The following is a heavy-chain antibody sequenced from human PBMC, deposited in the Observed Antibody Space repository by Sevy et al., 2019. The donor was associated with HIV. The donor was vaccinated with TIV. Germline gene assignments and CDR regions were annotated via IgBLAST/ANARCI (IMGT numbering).Heavy chain of an antibody. Sequence: GESLKISCAASGFTFNNYAMNWVRQAPGKGLEWVSAISGSGFSTYYADSVKGRFTFSRDNSMDTLYLEMNSLRAEDTAVYYCAKDRFDGSGYYPEGAFDIWGQGTMVTVSS. CDR2: ISGSGFST. J-gene: IGHJ3*02. CDR3: AKDRFDGSGYYPEGAFDI. CDR1: GFTFNNYA. V-gene: IGHV3-23*01. D-gene: IGHD3-22*01.